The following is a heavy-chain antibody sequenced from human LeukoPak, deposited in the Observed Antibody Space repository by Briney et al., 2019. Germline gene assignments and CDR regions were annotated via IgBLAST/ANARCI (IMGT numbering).Heavy chain of an antibody. CDR1: GGSFSGYY. Sequence: SETLSLTCAVYGGSFSGYYWSWIRQPLGKGREWIGEINHSGSTNYNPSLKSRVTISVDTSKNQFSLKLSSVTAADTAVYYCARARRSNCSGGSCFRKLAGWFDPWGQGTLVTVSS. CDR2: INHSGST. CDR3: ARARRSNCSGGSCFRKLAGWFDP. J-gene: IGHJ5*02. V-gene: IGHV4-34*01. D-gene: IGHD2-15*01.